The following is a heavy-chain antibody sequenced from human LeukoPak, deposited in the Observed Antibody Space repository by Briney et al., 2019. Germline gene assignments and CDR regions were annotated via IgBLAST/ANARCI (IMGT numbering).Heavy chain of an antibody. CDR3: ARVNAEGPGIAAAGTPPDY. CDR2: INPSGGST. Sequence: ASVKVSCKASGYTFTSYYMHWVRQAPGQGLEWMGIINPSGGSTSYAQKFQGRVTMTRDMSTSTVYMELSSLRSDDTAVYYCARVNAEGPGIAAAGTPPDYWGQGTLVTVSS. J-gene: IGHJ4*02. CDR1: GYTFTSYY. V-gene: IGHV1-46*01. D-gene: IGHD6-13*01.